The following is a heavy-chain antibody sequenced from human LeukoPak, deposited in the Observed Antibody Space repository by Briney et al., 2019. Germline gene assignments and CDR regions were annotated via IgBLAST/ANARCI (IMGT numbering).Heavy chain of an antibody. Sequence: ASVKVSCKASGYPFTTYGISWVRQAPGQGLEWMGWISAYNGNTNYAQKLQGRVTMTTDTSTSTAYMELRSLRSDDTAVYYCATSIAARPGSYYYYYYYTDVWGKGTTVTVSS. CDR3: ATSIAARPGSYYYYYYYTDV. V-gene: IGHV1-18*01. CDR1: GYPFTTYG. D-gene: IGHD6-6*01. CDR2: ISAYNGNT. J-gene: IGHJ6*03.